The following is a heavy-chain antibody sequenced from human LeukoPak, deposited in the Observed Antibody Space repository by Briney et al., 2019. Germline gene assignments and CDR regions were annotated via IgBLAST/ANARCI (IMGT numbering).Heavy chain of an antibody. CDR2: ISYDGSNK. Sequence: SGGSLRLSCAASGFTFSSYGMHWVRQAPGKGLEWVAVISYDGSNKYYADSVKGRLTISRDNAKNSLYLQMNSLRAEDTAVYYCARDLGSSWERGAFDYWGQGTLVTVSS. J-gene: IGHJ4*02. CDR3: ARDLGSSWERGAFDY. D-gene: IGHD6-13*01. CDR1: GFTFSSYG. V-gene: IGHV3-30*03.